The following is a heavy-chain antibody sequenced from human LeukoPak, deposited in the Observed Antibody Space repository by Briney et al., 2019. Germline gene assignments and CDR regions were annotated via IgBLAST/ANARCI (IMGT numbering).Heavy chain of an antibody. V-gene: IGHV3-30*18. J-gene: IGHJ4*02. CDR3: AKEISVAGMFDY. CDR1: GFTFSSYG. Sequence: GGSLRLSCAASGFTFSSYGMHWVRQAPGKGLEWVAVISYDGSNKYYADSVKGRFTISRDNSKNTLYLQMNSLRAEDTAVYYCAKEISVAGMFDYWGQGTLVTVSS. D-gene: IGHD6-19*01. CDR2: ISYDGSNK.